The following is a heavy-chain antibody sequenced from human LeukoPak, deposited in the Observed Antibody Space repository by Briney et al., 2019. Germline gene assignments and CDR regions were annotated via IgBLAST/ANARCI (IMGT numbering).Heavy chain of an antibody. D-gene: IGHD4-17*01. J-gene: IGHJ3*02. CDR1: GGSISSYY. CDR3: ARHYGDYVNAKDAFDI. Sequence: SETLSLTSTVSGGSISSYYWSWIRQPPGKRLEWIGYIYYSGSTNYNPSLKSRVTISVDTSKNQFSLKLSSVTAADTAVYYCARHYGDYVNAKDAFDIWGQGTMVTVSS. V-gene: IGHV4-59*08. CDR2: IYYSGST.